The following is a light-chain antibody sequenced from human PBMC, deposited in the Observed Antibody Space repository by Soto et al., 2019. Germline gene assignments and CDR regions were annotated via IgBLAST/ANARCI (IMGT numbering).Light chain of an antibody. V-gene: IGLV1-44*01. CDR3: AAWDDSLDEYV. CDR2: RNG. CDR1: TSNIGSNT. Sequence: QSVLTQPPSASGTPGQRVTISCSGSTSNIGSNTVHWYQQLPGTAPTLLIYRNGQRPSGVPARFSGSKSGTSASLAISGLQSDDEADYYCAAWDDSLDEYVFGTGTKLTVL. J-gene: IGLJ1*01.